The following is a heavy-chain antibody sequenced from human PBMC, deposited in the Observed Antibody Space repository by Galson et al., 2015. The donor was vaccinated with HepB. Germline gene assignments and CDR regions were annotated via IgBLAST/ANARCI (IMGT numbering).Heavy chain of an antibody. CDR1: GFTFSSYS. V-gene: IGHV3-21*01. CDR2: ISSSSSYI. J-gene: IGHJ2*01. Sequence: SLRLSCAASGFTFSSYSMNWVRQAPGKGLEWVSSISSSSSYIYYADSVKGRFTISRDNAKNSLYLQMNSLRAEDTAVYYCARWDSNGDWYFDLWGRGTLVTVSS. D-gene: IGHD4-17*01. CDR3: ARWDSNGDWYFDL.